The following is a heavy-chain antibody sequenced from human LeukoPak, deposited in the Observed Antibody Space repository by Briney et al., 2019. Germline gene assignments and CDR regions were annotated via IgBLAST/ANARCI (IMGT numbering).Heavy chain of an antibody. D-gene: IGHD4-17*01. V-gene: IGHV3-30-3*01. Sequence: GRSLRLSCAASGFTFSSYAMHWVRQAPGKGLDWVAVISYDGSNKYYADSVKGRFTISRDNSKNTLYLQMNSLRAEDTAVYYCARGDYGDYPDAFDIWGQGTMVTVSS. CDR2: ISYDGSNK. CDR1: GFTFSSYA. J-gene: IGHJ3*02. CDR3: ARGDYGDYPDAFDI.